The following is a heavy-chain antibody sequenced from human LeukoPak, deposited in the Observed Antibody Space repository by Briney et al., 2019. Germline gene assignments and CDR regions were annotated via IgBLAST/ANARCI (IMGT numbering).Heavy chain of an antibody. CDR1: GGSISSSNW. CDR3: ARESGEGLYSSSRDWAFDI. D-gene: IGHD6-13*01. V-gene: IGHV4-4*02. CDR2: IYHSGST. J-gene: IGHJ3*02. Sequence: PSETLSLTCAVSGGSISSSNWWSWVRQPPGKGLEWIGEIYHSGSTNYNPSLKSRVTISVDKSKNQFSLKLSSVTAADTAVYYCARESGEGLYSSSRDWAFDIWGQGTMVTVSS.